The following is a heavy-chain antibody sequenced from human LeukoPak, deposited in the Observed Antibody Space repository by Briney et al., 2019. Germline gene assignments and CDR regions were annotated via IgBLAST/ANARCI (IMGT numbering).Heavy chain of an antibody. D-gene: IGHD6-13*01. CDR3: AKDLGSSWYYYYYYMDV. V-gene: IGHV3-30*02. Sequence: GGSLRLSCAASGFTFSSYSMNWVRQAPGKGLEWVAFIRYDGSNKYYADSVKGRFTISRDNSKNTLYLQMNSLRAEDTAVYYCAKDLGSSWYYYYYYMDVWGKGTTVTISS. CDR2: IRYDGSNK. CDR1: GFTFSSYS. J-gene: IGHJ6*03.